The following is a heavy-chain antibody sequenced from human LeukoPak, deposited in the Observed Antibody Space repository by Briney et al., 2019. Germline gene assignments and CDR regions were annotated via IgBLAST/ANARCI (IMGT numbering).Heavy chain of an antibody. CDR3: ARDHYPKLRYFDWLLLGAFDI. Sequence: SETLSLTCAASGYSISSGYYWGWIRQPPGKGLEWIGSIYHSGSTYYNPSLKSRVTISVDTSKNQFSLKLSSVTAADTAVYYCARDHYPKLRYFDWLLLGAFDIWGQGTMVTVSS. CDR1: GYSISSGYY. D-gene: IGHD3-9*01. CDR2: IYHSGST. J-gene: IGHJ3*02. V-gene: IGHV4-38-2*02.